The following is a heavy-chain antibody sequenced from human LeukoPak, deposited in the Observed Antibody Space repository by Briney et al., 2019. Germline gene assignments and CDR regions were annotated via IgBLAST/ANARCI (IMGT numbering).Heavy chain of an antibody. CDR1: GYTFTSYG. Sequence: ASVKVSCKASGYTFTSYGISWVRQAPGQGLEWMGWISAYNGNTNYAQKFQGRVTMTRDTSISTAYMELSRLRSDDTAVYYCARDFGNCSSTSCLINWFDPWGQGTLVTVSS. V-gene: IGHV1-18*01. J-gene: IGHJ5*02. CDR2: ISAYNGNT. CDR3: ARDFGNCSSTSCLINWFDP. D-gene: IGHD2-2*01.